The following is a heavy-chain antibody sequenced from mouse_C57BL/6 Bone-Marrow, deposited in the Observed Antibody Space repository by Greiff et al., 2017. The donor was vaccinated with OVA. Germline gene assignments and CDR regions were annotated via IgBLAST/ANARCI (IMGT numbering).Heavy chain of an antibody. CDR2: INPYNGGT. D-gene: IGHD4-1*01. Sequence: VQLQQSGPVLVKPGASVKMSCKASGYTFTDYYMNWVKQSHGKSLEWIGYINPYNGGTSYNQTFKGKATLTVDKSSSTAYMELNSLTSEDAAVYYCAREVGLGDYWGQGTTLTVSS. V-gene: IGHV1-19*01. CDR3: AREVGLGDY. J-gene: IGHJ2*01. CDR1: GYTFTDYY.